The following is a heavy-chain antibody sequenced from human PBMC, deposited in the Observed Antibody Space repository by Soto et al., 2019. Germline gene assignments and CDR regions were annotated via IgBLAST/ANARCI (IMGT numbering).Heavy chain of an antibody. Sequence: GGSLRLSCAASGFTLSDHYMDWVRQAPGKGLEWVARTRNKVMSFTTEYAASVRGRFTISRDESDKSVYLQMNSLRTEDTAVYYCARVRLPPYYYFDHWGLGTLVTVSS. J-gene: IGHJ4*02. CDR3: ARVRLPPYYYFDH. CDR2: TRNKVMSFTT. V-gene: IGHV3-72*01. D-gene: IGHD6-25*01. CDR1: GFTLSDHY.